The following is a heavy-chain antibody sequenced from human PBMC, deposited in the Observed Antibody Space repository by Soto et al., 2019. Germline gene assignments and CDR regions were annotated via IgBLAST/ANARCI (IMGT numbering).Heavy chain of an antibody. CDR1: GFTYSTYT. Sequence: GGSLRLSCAASGFTYSTYTMHWVRQAPGKGLEWVAVISYDGNNKFYADSVKGRFTISRDNSQNTVYLQTNSLRTEDTAVYYCAKERGSTVIDYWGRGTLVTVSS. D-gene: IGHD4-17*01. J-gene: IGHJ4*02. CDR3: AKERGSTVIDY. V-gene: IGHV3-30-3*01. CDR2: ISYDGNNK.